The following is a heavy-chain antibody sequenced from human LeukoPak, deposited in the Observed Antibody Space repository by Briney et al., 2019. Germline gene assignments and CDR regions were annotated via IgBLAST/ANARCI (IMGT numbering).Heavy chain of an antibody. D-gene: IGHD6-19*01. CDR1: GYTFTSYD. Sequence: ASVKVSCKASGYTFTSYDINWVRQATGQGLEWMGWMNPNSGNTGYAQKFQGRVTITRNTSISTAYMELSSLRSEDTAVYYCARSGSGWLYYYHMDVWGKGTTVTVSS. V-gene: IGHV1-8*03. J-gene: IGHJ6*03. CDR3: ARSGSGWLYYYHMDV. CDR2: MNPNSGNT.